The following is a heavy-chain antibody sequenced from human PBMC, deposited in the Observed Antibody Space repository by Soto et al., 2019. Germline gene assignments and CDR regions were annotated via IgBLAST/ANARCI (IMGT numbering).Heavy chain of an antibody. CDR1: GGSISSYY. CDR3: ARDYYGSGGDRWFDP. V-gene: IGHV4-59*01. Sequence: SSETLSLTCTVSGGSISSYYWSWIRQPPGKGLEWIGYIYYSGITNYNPSLKSRVTISVDTSKNQFSLKLSSVTAADTAVYYCARDYYGSGGDRWFDPSGQGTLVTVSS. D-gene: IGHD3-10*01. J-gene: IGHJ5*02. CDR2: IYYSGIT.